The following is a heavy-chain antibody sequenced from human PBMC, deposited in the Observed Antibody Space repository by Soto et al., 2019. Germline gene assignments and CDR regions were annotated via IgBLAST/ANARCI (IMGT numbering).Heavy chain of an antibody. CDR3: AKDLWSGYYMDV. D-gene: IGHD3-3*01. CDR2: INGGDDSE. V-gene: IGHV3-23*01. J-gene: IGHJ6*03. CDR1: GFTFRSSP. Sequence: GGSLRLSCAVSGFTFRSSPMSWVRRAPGKGLEWVSGINGGDDSEHYVDSVRGRFTIIRDNSKNLLLLQMNSLRAEDTAIYYCAKDLWSGYYMDVWGKGTTVTV.